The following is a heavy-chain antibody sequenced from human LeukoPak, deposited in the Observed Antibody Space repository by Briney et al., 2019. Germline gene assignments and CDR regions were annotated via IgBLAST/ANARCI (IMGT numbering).Heavy chain of an antibody. Sequence: GGSLRLSCAASGFTFGNYAMNWVRRAPGKGLERVSGISGGGASTYYADSVKGRFTISRDNSKNTLYLQMNSLRAEDTALYYCVKDRYYDNSAYRAFDPWGQGTLVTVSS. V-gene: IGHV3-23*01. CDR1: GFTFGNYA. CDR2: ISGGGAST. CDR3: VKDRYYDNSAYRAFDP. D-gene: IGHD3-22*01. J-gene: IGHJ5*02.